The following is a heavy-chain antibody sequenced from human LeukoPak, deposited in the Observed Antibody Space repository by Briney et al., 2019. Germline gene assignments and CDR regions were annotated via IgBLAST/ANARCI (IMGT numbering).Heavy chain of an antibody. V-gene: IGHV3-23*01. Sequence: PGGSLRLSCAASGFTFSSYAMSWVRLAPGKGLEWVSAISGSGGSTYYADSVKGRFTISRDNSKNTLYLQMNSLRAEDTAVYYCAKAPPLYDSSGYTTRFDYWGQGTLVTVSS. D-gene: IGHD3-22*01. CDR2: ISGSGGST. J-gene: IGHJ4*02. CDR1: GFTFSSYA. CDR3: AKAPPLYDSSGYTTRFDY.